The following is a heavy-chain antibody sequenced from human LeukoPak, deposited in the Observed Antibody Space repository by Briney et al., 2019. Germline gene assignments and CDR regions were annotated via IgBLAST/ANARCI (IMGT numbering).Heavy chain of an antibody. J-gene: IGHJ1*01. V-gene: IGHV4-59*01. CDR2: IYYSGST. CDR3: ARGGNMIVVATAFQH. CDR1: GGSISSYY. D-gene: IGHD3-22*01. Sequence: SETLSLTCTVSGGSISSYYWSWIRQPPGKGLEWIGYIYYSGSTNYNPSLKSRVTISVDTSKNQFSLKLSSVTAADTAVYYCARGGNMIVVATAFQHWGQGTPVTVSS.